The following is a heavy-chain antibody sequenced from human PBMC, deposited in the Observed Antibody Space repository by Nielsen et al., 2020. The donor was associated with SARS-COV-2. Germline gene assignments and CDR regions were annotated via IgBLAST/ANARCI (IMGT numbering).Heavy chain of an antibody. CDR2: ISPHSGIT. CDR3: AREVNTVLDTGLILEPYFGF. Sequence: ASVKVSCKTSGYNFNNYGLSWVRQAPGQGLEWMAWISPHSGITDVAQKFQGRVKMTTDTATDTGYMEVRSLRSDDTAVYYCAREVNTVLDTGLILEPYFGFWGQGTLVTVAS. J-gene: IGHJ4*02. CDR1: GYNFNNYG. V-gene: IGHV1-18*01. D-gene: IGHD5-18*01.